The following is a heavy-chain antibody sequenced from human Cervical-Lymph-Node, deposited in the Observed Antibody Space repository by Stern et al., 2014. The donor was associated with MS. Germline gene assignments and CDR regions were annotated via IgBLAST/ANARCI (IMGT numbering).Heavy chain of an antibody. CDR2: IFPGDSDT. V-gene: IGHV5-51*01. D-gene: IGHD4-11*01. J-gene: IGHJ4*02. Sequence: VQLVQSGAEVKKPGESLKISCKGFGYSFTSYWIGWVRQMPGKGLEWMGIIFPGDSDTRYNPSFKGHVPISADKAISPAYLQWSSLKASDTAIYYCARQYSVTTPFDYWGRGTLVAVSS. CDR1: GYSFTSYW. CDR3: ARQYSVTTPFDY.